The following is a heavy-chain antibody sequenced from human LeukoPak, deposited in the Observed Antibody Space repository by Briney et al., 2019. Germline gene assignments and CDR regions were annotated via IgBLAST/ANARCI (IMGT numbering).Heavy chain of an antibody. V-gene: IGHV3-23*01. CDR3: VARNGYHYAFDY. D-gene: IGHD3-10*01. CDR1: ELTFSAYA. J-gene: IGHJ4*02. Sequence: PGGSLRLSCVGSELTFSAYAMSWVRQTPGKGLEWVPGISGNGANTDSADSVEGRFTISRDNSKDTLYLEMTNLRAEDAAVYYCVARNGYHYAFDYWGQGTQVVVSS. CDR2: ISGNGANT.